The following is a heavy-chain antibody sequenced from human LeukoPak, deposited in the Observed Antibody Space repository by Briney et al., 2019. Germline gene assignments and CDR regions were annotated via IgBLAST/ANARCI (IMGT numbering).Heavy chain of an antibody. Sequence: GGSLRLSCAASGITLSNYGMSWVRQAPGKGLEWVAGISDSGGRTNYADSVKGRFTISRDNSKNTLCLQMNSLRAEDTAVYFCAKRGVVIRVILVGFHKEAYYFDSWGQGALVTVSS. CDR2: ISDSGGRT. CDR3: AKRGVVIRVILVGFHKEAYYFDS. J-gene: IGHJ4*02. V-gene: IGHV3-23*01. D-gene: IGHD2-21*01. CDR1: GITLSNYG.